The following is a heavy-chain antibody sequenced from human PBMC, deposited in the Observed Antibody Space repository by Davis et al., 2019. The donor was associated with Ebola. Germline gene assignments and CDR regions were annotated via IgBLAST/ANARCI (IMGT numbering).Heavy chain of an antibody. J-gene: IGHJ6*02. CDR1: GFTFSNAW. CDR2: IKSKTDGGTT. CDR3: TTDVGSGSDSYGMDV. D-gene: IGHD3-10*01. V-gene: IGHV3-15*07. Sequence: GESLKISCAASGFTFSNAWMNWVRQAPGKGLEWVGRIKSKTDGGTTDYAAPVKGRFTISRDDSKNTLYLQMNSLKTEDTAVYYCTTDVGSGSDSYGMDVWGQGTTVTVSS.